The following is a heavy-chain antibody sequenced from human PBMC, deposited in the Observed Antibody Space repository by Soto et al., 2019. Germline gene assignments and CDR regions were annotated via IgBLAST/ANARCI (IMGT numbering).Heavy chain of an antibody. V-gene: IGHV1-69*02. CDR1: GGTFSSYT. CDR2: IIPILGIA. J-gene: IGHJ3*02. Sequence: QVQLVQSGAEVKKPGSSVKVSCKASGGTFSSYTISWVRQAPGQGLEWMGRIIPILGIANYAQKSQGRVTITADKSKSTAYMELSSLKSEDTAVYYCAEDLRWNDGVDAFDIWGQGTMVTVSS. CDR3: AEDLRWNDGVDAFDI. D-gene: IGHD1-1*01.